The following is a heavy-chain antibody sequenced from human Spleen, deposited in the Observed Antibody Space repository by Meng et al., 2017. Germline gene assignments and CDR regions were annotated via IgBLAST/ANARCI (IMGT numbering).Heavy chain of an antibody. D-gene: IGHD1-26*01. CDR1: GDTFTYYH. CDR2: NNPRDGDT. CDR3: GVGEFETPGFY. Sequence: QVQLVQSGAEVMKPGASVKVSCKASGDTFTYYHIHWVRQAPGQGLEWVGINNPRDGDTSYSQKLRGRVTLTRDTSTSTVDMELRFLTSEDTAIYYCGVGEFETPGFYWGQGTLVTVSS. J-gene: IGHJ4*02. V-gene: IGHV1-46*04.